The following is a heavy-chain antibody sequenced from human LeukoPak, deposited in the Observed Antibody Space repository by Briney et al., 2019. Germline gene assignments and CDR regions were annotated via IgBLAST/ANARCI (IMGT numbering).Heavy chain of an antibody. CDR3: ARDGGATTNSVGYFDY. V-gene: IGHV4-31*03. CDR2: IYYSGTT. D-gene: IGHD5-12*01. J-gene: IGHJ4*02. Sequence: SETLSLTCTVSGGSISSGGYYWSWIRQHPGKGLEWIGCIYYSGTTYYHPSLTSRVAISVDTSKNQFSLKLSSVTAADTAVYYCARDGGATTNSVGYFDYWGQGTLVTVSS. CDR1: GGSISSGGYY.